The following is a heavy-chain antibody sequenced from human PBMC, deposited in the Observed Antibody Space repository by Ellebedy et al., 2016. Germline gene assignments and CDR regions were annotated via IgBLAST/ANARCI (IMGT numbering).Heavy chain of an antibody. CDR3: ARRNCGGDCYGMDV. Sequence: SQTLSLTCAISGDSVSSNSAAWTWIRQSPSRGLEWLGRTNYRSKWYNEYALSVESRISINADTSKNQFSLQLKSVTAADTAVYYCARRNCGGDCYGMDVWGQGTTVTVSS. CDR2: TNYRSKWYN. J-gene: IGHJ6*02. D-gene: IGHD2-21*01. V-gene: IGHV6-1*01. CDR1: GDSVSSNSAA.